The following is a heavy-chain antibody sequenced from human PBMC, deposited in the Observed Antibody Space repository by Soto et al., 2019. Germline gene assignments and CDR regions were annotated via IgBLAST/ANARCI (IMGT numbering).Heavy chain of an antibody. CDR1: GFTFSNAW. CDR2: IKSKTDGGTT. CDR3: TTEMDDFWSGYYPYYFDY. D-gene: IGHD3-3*01. V-gene: IGHV3-15*07. J-gene: IGHJ4*02. Sequence: GSLRLSCAASGFTFSNAWINWVRQAPGKGLEWVGRIKSKTDGGTTDYAAPVKGRFTISRDDSKNKLYLQMNSLKTEDTAVYYCTTEMDDFWSGYYPYYFDYWGQGTLVTVSS.